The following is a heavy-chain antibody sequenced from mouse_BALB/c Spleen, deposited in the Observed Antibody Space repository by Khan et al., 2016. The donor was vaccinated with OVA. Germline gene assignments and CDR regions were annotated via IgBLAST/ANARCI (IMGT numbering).Heavy chain of an antibody. Sequence: VQLKESGGDLVKPGGSLKLSCAASGFTFSTYGMSWVRQAPDKRLEWVATVSTGGSYTYYPDSVKGRFTISRDNAKNTLCLQMSGLRSEDTAMFYCTRLAYYYDSEGFAYWGQGTLVTVSA. CDR1: GFTFSTYG. J-gene: IGHJ3*01. CDR2: VSTGGSYT. V-gene: IGHV5-6*01. D-gene: IGHD1-1*01. CDR3: TRLAYYYDSEGFAY.